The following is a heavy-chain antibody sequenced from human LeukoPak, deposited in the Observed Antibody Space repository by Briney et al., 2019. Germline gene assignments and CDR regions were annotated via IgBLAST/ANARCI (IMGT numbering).Heavy chain of an antibody. J-gene: IGHJ5*02. Sequence: GGSLRLSCVVSGFNFGDYAMHWVRHVPGKGLEWVSGISYNSGNRGYADSVKGRFTISRDNAKDTLYLQINSLRAEDTAVYYCARGITGMYYYDPWGQGTLVTVSS. CDR1: GFNFGDYA. D-gene: IGHD3-10*01. V-gene: IGHV3-9*01. CDR3: ARGITGMYYYDP. CDR2: ISYNSGNR.